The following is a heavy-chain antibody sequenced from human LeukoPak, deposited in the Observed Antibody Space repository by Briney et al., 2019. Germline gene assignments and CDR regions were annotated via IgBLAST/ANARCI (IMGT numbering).Heavy chain of an antibody. Sequence: GRSLRLSCAASGFTFSSYGMHWVRQAPGKGLEWVAVISYDGSNKYYADSVKGRFTISRDNSKNTLYLQMNSLRAEDTAVYYCAKAWGITMVRGVISSPNWFDPWGQGTLVTVSS. J-gene: IGHJ5*02. CDR2: ISYDGSNK. D-gene: IGHD3-10*01. CDR3: AKAWGITMVRGVISSPNWFDP. CDR1: GFTFSSYG. V-gene: IGHV3-30*18.